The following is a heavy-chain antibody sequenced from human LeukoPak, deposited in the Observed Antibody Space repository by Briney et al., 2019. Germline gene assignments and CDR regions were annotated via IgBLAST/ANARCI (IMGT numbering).Heavy chain of an antibody. D-gene: IGHD6-19*01. CDR1: GFTFSSYA. CDR2: ISYDGSNK. J-gene: IGHJ4*02. Sequence: GGSLRLSCAASGFTFSSYAMHWVRQAPGKGLEWVAIISYDGSNKYYADSVKGRFTISRDNSKNTLYLQMNSLKAEDTAVYYCARMYSSGWYVYWGQGTLVTVSS. CDR3: ARMYSSGWYVY. V-gene: IGHV3-30*04.